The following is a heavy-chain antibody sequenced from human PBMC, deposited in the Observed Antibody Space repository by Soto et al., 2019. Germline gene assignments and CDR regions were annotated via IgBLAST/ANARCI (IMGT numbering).Heavy chain of an antibody. Sequence: EVQLLESGGGLVQPGGSLRLSCAASGFTFSSYAMSWVRQAPGKGLEWVSAISGSGGSTYYADSVKGRFTISRDNSKNTLYLQMNSLRAEDTAVYYCAKDRRAYYDFWSGYYFFDYWGQGTLVTVSS. CDR3: AKDRRAYYDFWSGYYFFDY. J-gene: IGHJ4*02. CDR2: ISGSGGST. D-gene: IGHD3-3*01. CDR1: GFTFSSYA. V-gene: IGHV3-23*01.